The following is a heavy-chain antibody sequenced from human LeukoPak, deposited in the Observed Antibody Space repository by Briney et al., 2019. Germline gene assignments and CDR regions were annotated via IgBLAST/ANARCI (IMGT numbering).Heavy chain of an antibody. D-gene: IGHD3-10*01. CDR1: GYTFTSYG. V-gene: IGHV1-18*01. CDR3: ARWYYYGSGRRQFDY. Sequence: GASVKVSCKASGYTFTSYGISWARQAPGQGLEWMGWISAYNGNTNYAQKLQGRVTMTTDTSTSTAYMELRSLRSDDTAVYYCARWYYYGSGRRQFDYWGQGTLVTVSS. CDR2: ISAYNGNT. J-gene: IGHJ4*02.